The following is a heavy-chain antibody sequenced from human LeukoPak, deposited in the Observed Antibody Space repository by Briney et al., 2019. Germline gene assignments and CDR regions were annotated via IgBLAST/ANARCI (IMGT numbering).Heavy chain of an antibody. CDR3: ARDNFVREVLIAYFDY. CDR2: IDSRGVGT. CDR1: GFTFSDFS. J-gene: IGHJ4*02. D-gene: IGHD2/OR15-2a*01. Sequence: GGSLRLSCAASGFTFSDFSLGSVRQAPGKGLEWVSAIDSRGVGTYYADSVKGRFTISRDDSKSTVYLQMNSLRAEDTATYFCARDNFVREVLIAYFDYWGRGTLVTVSS. V-gene: IGHV3-23*01.